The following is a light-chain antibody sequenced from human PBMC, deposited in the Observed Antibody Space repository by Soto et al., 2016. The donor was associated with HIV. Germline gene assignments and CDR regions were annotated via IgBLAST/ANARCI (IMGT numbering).Light chain of an antibody. V-gene: IGLV3-21*02. CDR3: QVWDERSDAVV. J-gene: IGLJ2*01. Sequence: SYILTQPPSVSVAPGQTARITCGGERIVIKNVHWYQQKPGQAPLLVVYDDRXRPSGIPGRFSGSNSGNAATLTITKVEFGDEADYYCQVWDERSDAVVFGRRDQ. CDR2: DDR. CDR1: RIVIKN.